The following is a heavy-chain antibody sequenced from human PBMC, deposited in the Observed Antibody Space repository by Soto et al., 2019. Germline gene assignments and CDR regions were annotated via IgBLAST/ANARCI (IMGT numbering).Heavy chain of an antibody. CDR3: ARKGSDCSGGSCYYWFDP. J-gene: IGHJ5*02. CDR1: GGSISSGDYY. Sequence: SETLSLTCTVSGGSISSGDYYWSWIRQPPGKGLEWIGYIHYSGSTYYNPSLKSRVTISVDTSKNQYSLKLSSVTAADTAVYYFARKGSDCSGGSCYYWFDPWGQGTLVTVSS. D-gene: IGHD2-15*01. V-gene: IGHV4-31*03. CDR2: IHYSGST.